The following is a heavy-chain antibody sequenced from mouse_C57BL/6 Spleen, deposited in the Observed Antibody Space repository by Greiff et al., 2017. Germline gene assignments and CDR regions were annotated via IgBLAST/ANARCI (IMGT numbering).Heavy chain of an antibody. D-gene: IGHD2-12*01. CDR1: GYTFTSYW. CDR2: IYPGSGST. Sequence: QVQLQQPGAELVKPGASVKMSCKASGYTFTSYWITWVKQRPGQGLEWIGDIYPGSGSTNYNEKFKSKATLTVDTSSSTAYMQLSSLTSEDSAVYYCARESTIVTTGYYFDYWGQGTTLTVSS. J-gene: IGHJ2*01. V-gene: IGHV1-55*01. CDR3: ARESTIVTTGYYFDY.